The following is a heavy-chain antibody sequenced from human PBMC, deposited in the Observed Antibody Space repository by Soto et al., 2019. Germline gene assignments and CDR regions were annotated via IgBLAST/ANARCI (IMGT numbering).Heavy chain of an antibody. CDR3: ARGGASVWGAEDY. V-gene: IGHV1-8*01. J-gene: IGHJ4*02. CDR1: GYTFTSFD. D-gene: IGHD3-16*01. Sequence: QVQLVQSGAEVKKPGASVKVSCKASGYTFTSFDVNWLRQATGQGLEWMGWMSPNNGNTGYAQKCQGRVTMTRNTSINTAYMELSSLRSEDTAVYYCARGGASVWGAEDYWGQGTLVTVSS. CDR2: MSPNNGNT.